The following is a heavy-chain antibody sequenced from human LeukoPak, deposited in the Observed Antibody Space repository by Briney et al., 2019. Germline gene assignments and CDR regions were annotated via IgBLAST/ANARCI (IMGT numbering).Heavy chain of an antibody. J-gene: IGHJ4*02. CDR1: GFPFSTYA. D-gene: IGHD4-17*01. Sequence: GGSLRLSCAASGFPFSTYAMNWVRQAPGKGLEWVSVISGSGGDTYYADSVKGRFTISGDNSKNTVYLQMNSLRAEDTALYYCAKGGVYGDYYFDYWGQGTLVTVSS. CDR3: AKGGVYGDYYFDY. V-gene: IGHV3-23*01. CDR2: ISGSGGDT.